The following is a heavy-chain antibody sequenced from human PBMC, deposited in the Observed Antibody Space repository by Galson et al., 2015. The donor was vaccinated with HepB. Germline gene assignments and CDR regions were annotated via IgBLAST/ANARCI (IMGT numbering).Heavy chain of an antibody. CDR2: IGVSGSGK. Sequence: SLRLSCAGSGFTFSRTGMTWVRQAPGKGLECVSAIGVSGSGKDYADSVRGRFTISRDNSKNMLYLQMNDLRAEGTAVYYCAKGTTSIDYWGQGTLVTVSS. CDR1: GFTFSRTG. V-gene: IGHV3-23*01. CDR3: AKGTTSIDY. J-gene: IGHJ4*02. D-gene: IGHD1-1*01.